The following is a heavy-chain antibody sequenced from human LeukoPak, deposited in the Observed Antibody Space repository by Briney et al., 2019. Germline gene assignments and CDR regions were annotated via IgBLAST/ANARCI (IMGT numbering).Heavy chain of an antibody. CDR3: ARDRIAGYAYYYYMDV. CDR2: SNHSEST. V-gene: IGHV4-34*01. CDR1: GGSFSGYY. D-gene: IGHD3-16*01. J-gene: IGHJ6*03. Sequence: PSETLSLTCAVYGGSFSGYYWSWIRHPPRKGQEWIGESNHSESTNYNPSLKSRVTISVDTSKNQCSLKLSSVTAAQTAMYYCARDRIAGYAYYYYMDVWGKGTTVTVSS.